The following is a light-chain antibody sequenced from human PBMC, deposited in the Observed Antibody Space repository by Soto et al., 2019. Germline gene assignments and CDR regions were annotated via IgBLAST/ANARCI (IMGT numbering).Light chain of an antibody. J-gene: IGKJ5*01. Sequence: DIQLTQSPSFLSASVGDRVTITCRASQGISSYLAWYQQKPGKAPKLLIYAASTLQSGVPSRFSGSGSGTEFTLTITSLQPEDFPTYSCQQLNSYPITFGQGTRLEIK. CDR2: AAS. CDR3: QQLNSYPIT. V-gene: IGKV1-9*01. CDR1: QGISSY.